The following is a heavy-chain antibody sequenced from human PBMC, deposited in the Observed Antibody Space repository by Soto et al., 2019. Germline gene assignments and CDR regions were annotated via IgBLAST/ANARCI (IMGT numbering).Heavy chain of an antibody. CDR3: VKHAEYQLVSWFDP. J-gene: IGHJ5*02. CDR1: GFSFSTYA. Sequence: EVQVLESGGGLVQPGGSLRLSCAASGFSFSTYAMSWVRQAPGKGLEWVSGISAGGGSPFIADSVKGRFIISRDNAKDTQYLQMNSLTVEDTAIYYCVKHAEYQLVSWFDPWGQGTLVTVSS. CDR2: ISAGGGSP. V-gene: IGHV3-23*01. D-gene: IGHD6-6*01.